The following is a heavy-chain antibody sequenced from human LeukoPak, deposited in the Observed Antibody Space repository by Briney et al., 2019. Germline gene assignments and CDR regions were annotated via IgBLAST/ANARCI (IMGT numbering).Heavy chain of an antibody. CDR2: TYYKSKWYN. Sequence: SQTLSLTCGISGDSVSVNRDVWNWIRQSPSRGLEWLGRTYYKSKWYNDYAVSVKSRITISPDTSKNQFSLQLNSVTPEDTAVYYCARDADWGYDAFDIWGQGTMVTASS. D-gene: IGHD7-27*01. J-gene: IGHJ3*02. CDR1: GDSVSVNRDV. CDR3: ARDADWGYDAFDI. V-gene: IGHV6-1*01.